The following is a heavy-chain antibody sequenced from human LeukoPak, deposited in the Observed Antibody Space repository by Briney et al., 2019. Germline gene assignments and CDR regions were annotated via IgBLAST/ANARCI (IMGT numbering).Heavy chain of an antibody. CDR2: IYSDGST. CDR1: GFTVSSNY. Sequence: GGSLRLSCAASGFTVSSNYMSWVRQAPGKGLEWVSVIYSDGSTYYADSVKGRFTISRDNSKNTLYLQMNSLRAEDTAVYYCASDTGSSWSQGVDHWGQGTLVTVSS. V-gene: IGHV3-53*01. J-gene: IGHJ4*02. CDR3: ASDTGSSWSQGVDH. D-gene: IGHD6-13*01.